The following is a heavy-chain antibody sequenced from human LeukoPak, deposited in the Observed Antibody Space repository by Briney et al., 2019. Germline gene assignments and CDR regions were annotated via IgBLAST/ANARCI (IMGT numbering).Heavy chain of an antibody. V-gene: IGHV3-21*01. CDR3: AREVPTYSSSSG. CDR1: GFTFSSYS. D-gene: IGHD6-6*01. J-gene: IGHJ4*02. Sequence: GGSLRLSCAASGFTFSSYSMNWVRQAPGKGLEWVSSISSSSSHIYYADSVKGRFTISRDNAKNSLYLQMNSLRAEDTAVYYCAREVPTYSSSSGWGQGTLVTVSS. CDR2: ISSSSSHI.